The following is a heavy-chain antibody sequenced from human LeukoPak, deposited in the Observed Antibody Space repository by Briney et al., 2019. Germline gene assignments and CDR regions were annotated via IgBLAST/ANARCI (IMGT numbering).Heavy chain of an antibody. Sequence: ASVKLSCKASGYTFTTYNMHWVRQAPGQGLEWMGIINPSGGGTTYAQKFQGRVTMTSDTSTNTVYMQLSSLRSEDTAIYYCSRARWYGGAFDIWGQGTMVTVSS. CDR1: GYTFTTYN. CDR2: INPSGGGT. J-gene: IGHJ3*02. V-gene: IGHV1-46*03. CDR3: SRARWYGGAFDI. D-gene: IGHD6-13*01.